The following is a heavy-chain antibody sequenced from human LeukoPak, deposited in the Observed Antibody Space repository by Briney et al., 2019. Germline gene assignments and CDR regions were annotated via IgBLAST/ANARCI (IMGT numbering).Heavy chain of an antibody. CDR3: ARDAEYFDY. J-gene: IGHJ4*02. CDR2: ISYDGSNK. CDR1: GFTFSSYA. V-gene: IGHV3-30*04. Sequence: GGSLRLSCAASGFTFSSYAMHWVRQAPGKGLEWVAVISYDGSNKYYADSVKGRFTISRDNSKNTLYLQMNSLRAEDTAVYYCARDAEYFDYWGQGTLVTVSS.